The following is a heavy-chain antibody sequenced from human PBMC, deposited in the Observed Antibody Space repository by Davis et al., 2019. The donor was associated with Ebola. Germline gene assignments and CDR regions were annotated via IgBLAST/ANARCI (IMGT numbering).Heavy chain of an antibody. Sequence: GGSLRLSCAASGFTFSSYWMSWVRQAPGKGLEWVANIKQDGSEKYYVDSVKGRFTISRDNAKNSLYLQMNSLRAEDTALYYCAKVADYGDLYFDYWGQGTLVTVSS. CDR3: AKVADYGDLYFDY. D-gene: IGHD4-17*01. J-gene: IGHJ4*02. V-gene: IGHV3-7*03. CDR1: GFTFSSYW. CDR2: IKQDGSEK.